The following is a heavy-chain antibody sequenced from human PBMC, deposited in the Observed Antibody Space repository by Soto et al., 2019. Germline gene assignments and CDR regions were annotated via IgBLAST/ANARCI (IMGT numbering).Heavy chain of an antibody. CDR2: INPSGGRT. CDR3: ARGYYDYVWGSLPYYFDY. V-gene: IGHV1-46*01. J-gene: IGHJ4*02. Sequence: QVQLVQYGAEVKKPGASVKVSCKASGYPFTSYYMHWVRQAPGQGLEGMGIINPSGGRTSYSQTFQGRVTMTRDTSTSTVYMELSSLRSEDTAVYYCARGYYDYVWGSLPYYFDYSGQGTLVTVSS. D-gene: IGHD3-16*01. CDR1: GYPFTSYY.